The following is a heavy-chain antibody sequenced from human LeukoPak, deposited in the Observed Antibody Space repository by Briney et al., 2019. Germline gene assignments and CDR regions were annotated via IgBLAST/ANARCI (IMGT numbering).Heavy chain of an antibody. Sequence: GGSLRLSCVASGFTFSSYAMTWVRQAPGKGLEWVSGISGSGGSTYYADSVKGRFTISRDNSKNMLYLQMNSLTVGDTAEYYCAKAKGSGLKWYFDYWGQGTLVTVSS. V-gene: IGHV3-23*01. D-gene: IGHD6-19*01. CDR1: GFTFSSYA. CDR2: ISGSGGST. J-gene: IGHJ4*02. CDR3: AKAKGSGLKWYFDY.